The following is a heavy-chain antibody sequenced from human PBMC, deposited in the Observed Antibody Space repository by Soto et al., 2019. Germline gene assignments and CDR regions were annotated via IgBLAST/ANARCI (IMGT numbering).Heavy chain of an antibody. CDR3: ARDHKSSGEVAPYFDY. V-gene: IGHV1-2*04. CDR2: INPNSGGT. D-gene: IGHD3-22*01. Sequence: GASLKVSCKASGYTFTGYYMHWVRQAPGQGLEWMGWINPNSGGTNYAQKFQGWVTMTRDTSISTAYMELSRLRSDDTAVYYCARDHKSSGEVAPYFDYWGQGTLVTVSS. CDR1: GYTFTGYY. J-gene: IGHJ4*02.